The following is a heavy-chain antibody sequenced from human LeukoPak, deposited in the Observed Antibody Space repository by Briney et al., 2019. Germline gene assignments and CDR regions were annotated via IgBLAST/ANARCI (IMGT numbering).Heavy chain of an antibody. V-gene: IGHV4-38-2*02. CDR1: GYSISSGYY. D-gene: IGHD2-2*01. Sequence: SETLSLTCTVSGYSISSGYYWGWIRQPPGKGLEWIGSIYHSGSTYYNPSLKSRVTISVDTSKNQFSLKLSSVTAADTAVYYCARGRIRWSGPAAMSRFDYWGQGTLVTVSS. J-gene: IGHJ4*02. CDR3: ARGRIRWSGPAAMSRFDY. CDR2: IYHSGST.